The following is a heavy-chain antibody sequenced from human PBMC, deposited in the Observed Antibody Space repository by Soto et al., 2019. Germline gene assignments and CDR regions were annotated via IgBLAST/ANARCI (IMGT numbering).Heavy chain of an antibody. Sequence: SATLSLTCTVSGGSISSYYWSWIRQPAGKGLEWIGRIYTSGSTNYNPSLKSRVTMSVDTSKNQFSLKLSSVTAADTAVYYCAREFWNYSWFDPWGQGTLVTVSS. J-gene: IGHJ5*02. V-gene: IGHV4-4*07. CDR1: GGSISSYY. CDR2: IYTSGST. D-gene: IGHD1-7*01. CDR3: AREFWNYSWFDP.